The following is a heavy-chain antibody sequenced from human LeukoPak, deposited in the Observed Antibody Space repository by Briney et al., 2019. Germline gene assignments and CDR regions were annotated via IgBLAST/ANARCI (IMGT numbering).Heavy chain of an antibody. V-gene: IGHV4-34*01. J-gene: IGHJ3*02. CDR3: ASTMVRGNDAFDI. Sequence: SETLSLTCAVYGGSFSGYYWSWIRQPPGKGLEWIGEINHSGSTYYNPSLKSRVTISVDTSKNQFSLKLSSVTAADTAVYYCASTMVRGNDAFDIWGQGTMVTVSS. CDR1: GGSFSGYY. D-gene: IGHD3-10*01. CDR2: INHSGST.